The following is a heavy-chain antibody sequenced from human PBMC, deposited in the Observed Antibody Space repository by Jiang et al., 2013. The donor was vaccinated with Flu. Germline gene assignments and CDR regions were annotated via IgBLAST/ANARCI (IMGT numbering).Heavy chain of an antibody. CDR3: ARGGDVTIFGVAKGFDYYYGMDV. CDR2: IYHSGST. Sequence: LLKPSGTLSLTCAVSGGSISSSNWWSWVRQPPGKGLEWIGEIYHSGSTNYNPSLKSRVTISVDKSKNQFSLKLSSVTAADTAVYYCARGGDVTIFGVAKGFDYYYGMDVWGQGTTVTVSS. D-gene: IGHD3-3*01. J-gene: IGHJ6*02. V-gene: IGHV4-4*02. CDR1: GGSISSSNW.